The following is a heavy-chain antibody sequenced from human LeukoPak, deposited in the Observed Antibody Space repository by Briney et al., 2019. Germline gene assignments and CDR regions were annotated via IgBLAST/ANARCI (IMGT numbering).Heavy chain of an antibody. CDR1: GYTFTGYY. CDR2: INPNSGGT. D-gene: IGHD6-19*01. V-gene: IGHV1-2*02. J-gene: IGHJ4*02. Sequence: ASVTVSFKASGYTFTGYYMHWVRQAPGQGLEWMGWINPNSGGTNYAQKFQGRVTMTRDTSISTAYMELSRLRSDDTAVYYCARDSSSGWPKYYFDYWGQGTLVTVSS. CDR3: ARDSSSGWPKYYFDY.